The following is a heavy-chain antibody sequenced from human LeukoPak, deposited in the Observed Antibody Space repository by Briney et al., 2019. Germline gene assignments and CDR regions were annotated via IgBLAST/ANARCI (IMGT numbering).Heavy chain of an antibody. Sequence: PSETLSLTCSVSGGSINSGYWSWIRQPPGKGLEWIGLLFPSGSTNYNPSLKSRVTISVDTSRTQFSLKLSSMTAADTAVYYCAGGHYPLEYWGQGTLVTVSS. CDR1: GGSINSGY. D-gene: IGHD1-26*01. CDR3: AGGHYPLEY. CDR2: LFPSGST. J-gene: IGHJ4*02. V-gene: IGHV4-59*01.